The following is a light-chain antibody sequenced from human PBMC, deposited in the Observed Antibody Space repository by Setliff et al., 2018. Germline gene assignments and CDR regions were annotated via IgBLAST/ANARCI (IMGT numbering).Light chain of an antibody. V-gene: IGLV1-40*01. CDR1: SSNIGAGYD. CDR3: AAWDDSLNGHV. Sequence: QSALAQPPSVSGAPGQRVTISCTGSSSNIGAGYDVHWYQQLPGTAPKLLIYGNSNRPSGVPDRFSGSRSGTSASLAITGLQAEDEADYYCAAWDDSLNGHVFGTGTKVTVL. J-gene: IGLJ1*01. CDR2: GNS.